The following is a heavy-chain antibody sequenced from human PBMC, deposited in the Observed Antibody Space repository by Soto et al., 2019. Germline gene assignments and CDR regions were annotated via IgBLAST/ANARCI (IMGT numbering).Heavy chain of an antibody. Sequence: GGSLRLSCAASGFTFSSYSMHWVRQAPGKGQEWVAVRWYDGSNKYYENSSKDRFTISRDNSKNKQYLQKNSLRAEDTVVYYFARDEPNSGRNAGILDYWGQGTLVTVSS. D-gene: IGHD6-13*01. CDR1: GFTFSSYS. CDR2: RWYDGSNK. CDR3: ARDEPNSGRNAGILDY. V-gene: IGHV3-33*01. J-gene: IGHJ4*02.